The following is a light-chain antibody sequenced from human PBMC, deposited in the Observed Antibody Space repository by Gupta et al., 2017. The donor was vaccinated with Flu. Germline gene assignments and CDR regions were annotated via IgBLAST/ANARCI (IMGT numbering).Light chain of an antibody. CDR1: SSDVGGYNY. Sequence: ALTQPASVSGSPGQSIPISCNGTSSDVGGYNYVSWYQHHPGKAPKLMIYEVINRPSRVPNRFSGSKSGNTASLTIAELQAEDEADYYCSSYTSSNSLEFGGGTKLTVL. V-gene: IGLV2-14*01. CDR2: EVI. CDR3: SSYTSSNSLE. J-gene: IGLJ3*02.